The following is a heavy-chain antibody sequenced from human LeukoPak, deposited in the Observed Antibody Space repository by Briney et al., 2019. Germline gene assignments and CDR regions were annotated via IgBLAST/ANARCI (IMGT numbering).Heavy chain of an antibody. D-gene: IGHD3-10*01. CDR1: GFTFSSYA. CDR2: ISGSGGST. CDR3: AKDRRELYYFDY. J-gene: IGHJ4*02. V-gene: IGHV3-23*01. Sequence: PGGSLRLSCAASGFTFSSYAMSWVRQAPGKGLEWVSAISGSGGSTYRADSVKGRFTISRDNSKNTLYLQMSSLRAEDTAVYYCAKDRRELYYFDYWGQGTLVTVSS.